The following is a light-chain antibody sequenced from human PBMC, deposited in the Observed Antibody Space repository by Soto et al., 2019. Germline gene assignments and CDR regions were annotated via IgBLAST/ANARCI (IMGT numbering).Light chain of an antibody. J-gene: IGLJ1*01. V-gene: IGLV1-51*01. CDR1: TSNIGNDF. Sequence: QSALTQPPSVSAAPGQKVTISCSGSTSNIGNDFVSWYQHLPGSAPKLVIFDNSKRPSGIPDRLSASKSGTSATLGITGLQTGDEADYYCGTWDSSLSAYVFGTGTKLTVL. CDR2: DNS. CDR3: GTWDSSLSAYV.